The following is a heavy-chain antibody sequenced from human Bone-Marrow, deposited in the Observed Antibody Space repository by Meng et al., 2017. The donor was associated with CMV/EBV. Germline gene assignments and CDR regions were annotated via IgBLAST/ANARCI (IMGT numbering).Heavy chain of an antibody. CDR3: ARTVSPYYDFWSGYYPYYYYGMDV. D-gene: IGHD3-3*01. Sequence: ASVKVSCKASGYTFTSYDINWVRQATGQGLEWMGWMNPNSGNTGYAQKFQGRVTITRNTSISTAYMELSSLRSEDTAVYYCARTVSPYYDFWSGYYPYYYYGMDVWAQGTTVTVSS. CDR2: MNPNSGNT. J-gene: IGHJ6*02. CDR1: GYTFTSYD. V-gene: IGHV1-8*03.